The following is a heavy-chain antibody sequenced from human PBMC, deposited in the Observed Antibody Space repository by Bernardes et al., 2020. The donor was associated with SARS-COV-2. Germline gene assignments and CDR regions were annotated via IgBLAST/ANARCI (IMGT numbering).Heavy chain of an antibody. V-gene: IGHV3-53*01. Sequence: GGSLRLSCAASGFTVSSNYMSWVRQAPGKGLEWVSVIYSGGTTYYAASVKGRFTISRDNSKNTLYLQMNTLRAEDTAVYYCARVLSTVTTLWDAFDICGQGTMVTVSS. CDR2: IYSGGTT. CDR1: GFTVSSNY. CDR3: ARVLSTVTTLWDAFDI. D-gene: IGHD4-17*01. J-gene: IGHJ3*02.